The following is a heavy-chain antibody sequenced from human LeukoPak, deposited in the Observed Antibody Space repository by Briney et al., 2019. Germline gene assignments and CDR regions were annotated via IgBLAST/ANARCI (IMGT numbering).Heavy chain of an antibody. D-gene: IGHD3-22*01. Sequence: QPGGSLRLSCAASGFTFSSYAMSWVRQAPGKGLEWVSAISGSGGSTHYADSMKGRFTISRDNSKNTLYLQMNSLRAEDTAVYYCAKDGPLDSSGYYSDYWGQGTLVTVSS. CDR2: ISGSGGST. V-gene: IGHV3-23*01. CDR3: AKDGPLDSSGYYSDY. J-gene: IGHJ4*02. CDR1: GFTFSSYA.